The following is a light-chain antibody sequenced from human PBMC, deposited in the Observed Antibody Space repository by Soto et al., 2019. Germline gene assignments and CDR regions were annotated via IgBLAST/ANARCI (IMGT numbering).Light chain of an antibody. CDR2: DAS. CDR1: QDISNY. Sequence: DIHMTQSASSLSASVGNRVTIICQASQDISNYLNWYQQKQGKAPKLLIYDASNLETGVPSRFSGSGYGTDFTFTISSLQTEDIATYYCQQYDNLPITFGQGTRLEIK. J-gene: IGKJ5*01. V-gene: IGKV1-33*01. CDR3: QQYDNLPIT.